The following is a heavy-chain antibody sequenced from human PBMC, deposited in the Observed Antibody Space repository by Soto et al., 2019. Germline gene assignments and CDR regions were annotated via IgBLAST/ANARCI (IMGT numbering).Heavy chain of an antibody. J-gene: IGHJ3*02. CDR1: GDSVSSNSAA. D-gene: IGHD3-3*01. V-gene: IGHV6-1*01. CDR2: TYYRSKWYN. Sequence: SQTLSLTCAISGDSVSSNSAAWNWIRQSPSRGLEWLGRTYYRSKWYNDYAVSVKSRITINPDTSKNQFSLQLSSVTPEDTAVYYRARDSYYDFWSGYLTHDDFDIWGQGTMVTVSS. CDR3: ARDSYYDFWSGYLTHDDFDI.